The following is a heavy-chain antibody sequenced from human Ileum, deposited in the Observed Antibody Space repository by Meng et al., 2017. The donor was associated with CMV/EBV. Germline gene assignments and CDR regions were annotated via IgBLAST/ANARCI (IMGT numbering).Heavy chain of an antibody. CDR1: GGTISSSSYY. J-gene: IGHJ6*02. CDR3: ARRTSGYYGMDV. CDR2: IYYSGST. D-gene: IGHD1-14*01. V-gene: IGHV4-39*01. Sequence: SETLSPTCTVSGGTISSSSYYWGSIRQPPGKGLEWIGSIYYSGSTYYNPSLKSRVTISVDTSKHQFSLKLGSVTAADTAVYYCARRTSGYYGMDVWGQGTTVTVSS.